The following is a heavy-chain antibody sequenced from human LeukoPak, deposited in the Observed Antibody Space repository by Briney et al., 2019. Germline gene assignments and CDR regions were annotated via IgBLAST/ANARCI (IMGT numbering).Heavy chain of an antibody. J-gene: IGHJ4*02. CDR3: GRDEGYSYDFLVY. V-gene: IGHV1-2*02. CDR1: GYTFTGYY. D-gene: IGHD5-18*01. CDR2: INPNSGGT. Sequence: GASVKVSCKASGYTFTGYYMHWVRQAPGQGLEWMGWINPNSGGTNYAQKFQGRVTMPRDTSISTAYMELSRLRSGDTAVFYCGRDEGYSYDFLVYWGQGTLVTVSS.